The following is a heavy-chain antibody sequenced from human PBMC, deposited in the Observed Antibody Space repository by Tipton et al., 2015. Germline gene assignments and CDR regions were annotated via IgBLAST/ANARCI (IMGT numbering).Heavy chain of an antibody. J-gene: IGHJ6*02. CDR3: ARDGSDSEGYYYYGVDV. CDR2: IYYSGST. Sequence: TLSLTCTVSGGSMNYFYWSWIRQPPGKGLEWIGYIYYSGSTNYNPSLKSRVTISLDTSKKQFSLSLTSVTAADSAVYYCARDGSDSEGYYYYGVDVWGQGITVTVSS. CDR1: GGSMNYFY. V-gene: IGHV4-59*01. D-gene: IGHD3-3*01.